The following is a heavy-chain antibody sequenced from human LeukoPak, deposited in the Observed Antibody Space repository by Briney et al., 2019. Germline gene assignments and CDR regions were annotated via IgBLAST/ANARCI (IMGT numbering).Heavy chain of an antibody. Sequence: PSETLSLTCTVSGGSISSSSYYWGWIRQPPGKGLEWIGSIYYSGSTYYNPSLKSRVTISVDTSKNQFSLKLSSVTAADTAVYYCARDTETYSSGWAWWYFDLWGRGTLVTVSS. CDR1: GGSISSSSYY. V-gene: IGHV4-39*07. J-gene: IGHJ2*01. D-gene: IGHD6-19*01. CDR2: IYYSGST. CDR3: ARDTETYSSGWAWWYFDL.